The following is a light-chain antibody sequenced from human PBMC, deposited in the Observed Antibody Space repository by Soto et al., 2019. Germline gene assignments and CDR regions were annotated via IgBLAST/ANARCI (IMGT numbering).Light chain of an antibody. CDR3: QQYGSPPWT. CDR2: GAS. V-gene: IGKV3-20*01. CDR1: QSFSSGY. Sequence: EIVLTQSPGTLSLSPGERATLSCRASQSFSSGYLAWYQQRPAQAPRLLMYGASTRATGIPDRFSGSESGTDFTLTISRLEPEDFAVYYCQQYGSPPWTFGQGTKVEIK. J-gene: IGKJ1*01.